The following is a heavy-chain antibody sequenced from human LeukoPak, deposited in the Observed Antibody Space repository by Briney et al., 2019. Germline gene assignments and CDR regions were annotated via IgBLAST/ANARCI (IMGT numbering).Heavy chain of an antibody. Sequence: SETLSLTCTVSGGSISSTSYYWSWIRQPAGKGLEWIGRVYTSGSTSYNPSLKSRVTISVDTSKNQFSLKLTSVTAADTAVYYCARILSEEWPENRFDYWGQGTLVTVSS. CDR3: ARILSEEWPENRFDY. D-gene: IGHD3-3*01. J-gene: IGHJ4*02. V-gene: IGHV4-61*02. CDR2: VYTSGST. CDR1: GGSISSTSYY.